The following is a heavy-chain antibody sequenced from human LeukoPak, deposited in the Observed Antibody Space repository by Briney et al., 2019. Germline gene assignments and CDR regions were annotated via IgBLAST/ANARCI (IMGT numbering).Heavy chain of an antibody. D-gene: IGHD1-26*01. Sequence: PSGTLSLTCAVSGGSISSSNWWSWVRQPPGKGLEWIGEIYHSGSTNYNPSLKSRVTISVDTSKNQFSLKLSSVTAADTAVYYCARGKVGAPYDYWGQGTLVTVSS. CDR2: IYHSGST. J-gene: IGHJ4*02. V-gene: IGHV4-4*02. CDR1: GGSISSSNW. CDR3: ARGKVGAPYDY.